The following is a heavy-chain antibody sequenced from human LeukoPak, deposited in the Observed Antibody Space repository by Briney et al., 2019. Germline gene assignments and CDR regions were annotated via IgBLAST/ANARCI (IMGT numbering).Heavy chain of an antibody. V-gene: IGHV3-21*01. CDR1: GFTFSSYT. J-gene: IGHJ4*02. CDR3: ARARYSSSSSDY. CDR2: ISSSSSYI. Sequence: GGSLRLSCAASGFTFSSYTMSWVRQAPGKGLEWVSAISSSSSYIYYADSVKGRFTISRDNAKNSLYLQMNSLRAEDTAVYYCARARYSSSSSDYWGQGTLVTVSS. D-gene: IGHD6-6*01.